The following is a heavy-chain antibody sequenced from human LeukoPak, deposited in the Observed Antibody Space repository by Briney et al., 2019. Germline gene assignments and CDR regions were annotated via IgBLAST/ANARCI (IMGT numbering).Heavy chain of an antibody. D-gene: IGHD3-9*01. CDR2: IYTSGST. CDR1: GGSISSGSYY. V-gene: IGHV4-61*02. J-gene: IGHJ6*04. CDR3: ARTLLTGLRMDV. Sequence: NPSETLSLTCTVSGGSISSGSYYWSWIRQPAGKGLEWIGRIYTSGSTNYNPSLKSRVTISVDTSKNQFSLKLSSVTAADTAVYYCARTLLTGLRMDVWGKGTTVTISS.